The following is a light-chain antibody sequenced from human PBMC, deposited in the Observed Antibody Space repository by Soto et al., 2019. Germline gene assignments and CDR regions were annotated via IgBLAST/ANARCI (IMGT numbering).Light chain of an antibody. V-gene: IGKV1-5*03. J-gene: IGKJ4*02. CDR2: KAS. Sequence: DIQMTQSPSTLSASVGDRVTITCRASQSISSWLAWYQQKPGKAPKLLIYKASSLESGVPSRFSGSGSGTEFTLTISSLQPDDSATYFCQQYNSYPLTFGGGTKLEIK. CDR1: QSISSW. CDR3: QQYNSYPLT.